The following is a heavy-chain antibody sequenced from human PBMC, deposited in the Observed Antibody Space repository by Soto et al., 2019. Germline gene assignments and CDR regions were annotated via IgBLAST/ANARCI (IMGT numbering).Heavy chain of an antibody. CDR2: ISYDVSNK. CDR1: GFTFSSYA. D-gene: IGHD6-13*01. V-gene: IGHV3-30-3*01. CDR3: ASDLGSSWYVKWCDP. Sequence: QVQLVESGGGVVQPGRSLRLSCAASGFTFSSYAMHWVRQAPGKGLEWVAFISYDVSNKYYADSVKGRFTISRDNSKNTLYLQLNSLRAEDTAVDYSASDLGSSWYVKWCDPWGQGTLVTVPP. J-gene: IGHJ5*02.